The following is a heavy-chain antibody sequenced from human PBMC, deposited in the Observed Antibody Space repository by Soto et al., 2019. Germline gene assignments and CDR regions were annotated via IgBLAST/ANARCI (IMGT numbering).Heavy chain of an antibody. V-gene: IGHV3-30*18. D-gene: IGHD6-13*01. Sequence: PGGSLRLSCAASGFTFSSYGMHWVRQAPGKGLEWVAVISYDGSNKYYADSVKGRFTISRDNSKNTLYLQMNSLRAEDTAVYYCAKDKIAEAGSWYYDYYGMDVWGQGTTVNVSS. CDR2: ISYDGSNK. CDR3: AKDKIAEAGSWYYDYYGMDV. CDR1: GFTFSSYG. J-gene: IGHJ6*02.